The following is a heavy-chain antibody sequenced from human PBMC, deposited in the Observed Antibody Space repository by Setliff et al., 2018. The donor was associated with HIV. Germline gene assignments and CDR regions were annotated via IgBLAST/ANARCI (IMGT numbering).Heavy chain of an antibody. CDR1: GFTFGDYT. J-gene: IGHJ4*02. V-gene: IGHV3-23*01. D-gene: IGHD2-21*01. Sequence: PGGSLRLSCTASGFTFGDYTLSWVRQAPGKGLEWVSVISDSGTYTYYSDSVRGRFTISRDNPKNTLYLQMNSLRAEDTAVYYCAKDCGGECYAPDYWGQGTLVTVSS. CDR2: ISDSGTYT. CDR3: AKDCGGECYAPDY.